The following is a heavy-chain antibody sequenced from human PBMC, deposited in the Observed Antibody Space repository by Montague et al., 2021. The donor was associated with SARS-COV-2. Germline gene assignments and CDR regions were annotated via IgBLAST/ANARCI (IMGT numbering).Heavy chain of an antibody. CDR3: ATRPPYFARPLVPLLDF. Sequence: SLRLSCAASGFTFSTHAMHWVRQAPGKGLEWVAAISTDGSNQDFXDSVKGRFTISRDNSKNTLYIQMNRLRVDDTAIYYCATRPPYFARPLVPLLDFWGQGTLVIVSS. CDR2: ISTDGSNQ. CDR1: GFTFSTHA. J-gene: IGHJ4*02. V-gene: IGHV3-30*04. D-gene: IGHD2/OR15-2a*01.